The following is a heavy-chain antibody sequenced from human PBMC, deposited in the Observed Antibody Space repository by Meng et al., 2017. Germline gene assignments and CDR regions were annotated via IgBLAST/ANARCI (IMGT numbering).Heavy chain of an antibody. Sequence: VERVESVAEGKKPGASVKVFCKASGYTFPGYYMHWVRQAPGQGLEWMGWINPNSGGTNYAQKFQGRVTMTRDTSISTAYMELSRLRSDDTAVYYCARDDGTYSSGHDAFDIWGQGTMVTVSS. CDR1: GYTFPGYY. D-gene: IGHD6-25*01. CDR2: INPNSGGT. CDR3: ARDDGTYSSGHDAFDI. V-gene: IGHV1-2*02. J-gene: IGHJ3*02.